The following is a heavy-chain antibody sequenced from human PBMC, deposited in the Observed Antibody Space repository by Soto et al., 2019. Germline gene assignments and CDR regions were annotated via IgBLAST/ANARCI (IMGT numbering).Heavy chain of an antibody. CDR3: ARDSTDDYYYYMDV. CDR2: IWYDGSNK. V-gene: IGHV3-33*01. J-gene: IGHJ6*03. CDR1: GFTFSSYG. Sequence: GGSLRLSCAASGFTFSSYGMHWVRQAPGKGLEWVAVIWYDGSNKYYADSVKGRFTISRDNSKNTLYLQMNSLRAEDTAVYYCARDSTDDYYYYMDVWGKGTTVTVSS. D-gene: IGHD1-1*01.